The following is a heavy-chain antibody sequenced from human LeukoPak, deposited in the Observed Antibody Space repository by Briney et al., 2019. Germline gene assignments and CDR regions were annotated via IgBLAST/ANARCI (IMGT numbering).Heavy chain of an antibody. CDR1: GGTFSSYA. CDR3: ARETPITFGGVGT. D-gene: IGHD3-16*01. CDR2: IIPIFGTA. J-gene: IGHJ4*02. Sequence: ASVKVSCKASGGTFSSYAISWVRQAPGQGLEWMGGIIPIFGTANYAQKFQGRVTITADESTSTAYMELSSLRSEDTAVYYCARETPITFGGVGTWGQGTLVTVSS. V-gene: IGHV1-69*01.